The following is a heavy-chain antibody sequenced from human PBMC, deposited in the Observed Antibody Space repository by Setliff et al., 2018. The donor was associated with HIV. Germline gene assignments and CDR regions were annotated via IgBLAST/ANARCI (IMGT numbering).Heavy chain of an antibody. D-gene: IGHD7-27*01. V-gene: IGHV4-59*12. Sequence: NPSETLSLTCTVSGGSISSFFWSWIRQPPGKGLEWIGHISYSGSTNYNPSLKSRVTISVDTSKNHFSLRLTSVTAADTAVYYCARDLPELTGRSFDPWGQGIQVTVSS. J-gene: IGHJ5*02. CDR3: ARDLPELTGRSFDP. CDR2: ISYSGST. CDR1: GGSISSFF.